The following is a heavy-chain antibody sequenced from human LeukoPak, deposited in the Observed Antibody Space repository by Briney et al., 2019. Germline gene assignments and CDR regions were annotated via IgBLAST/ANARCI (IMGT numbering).Heavy chain of an antibody. D-gene: IGHD5-12*01. Sequence: ASVKVSCKASGYTFSSYGIAWVRQAPGQGLEWMGWISGYNGNTNYAQKLQGRVSMTTDTSTTTAYMELRGLTSDDTALYYCARSSLGTITAGPFDYWGQGTLVTVSS. CDR3: ARSSLGTITAGPFDY. V-gene: IGHV1-18*01. CDR2: ISGYNGNT. CDR1: GYTFSSYG. J-gene: IGHJ4*02.